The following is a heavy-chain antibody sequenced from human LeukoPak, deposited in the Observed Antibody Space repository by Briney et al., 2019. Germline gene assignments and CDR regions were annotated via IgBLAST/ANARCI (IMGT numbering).Heavy chain of an antibody. Sequence: PGRSLRLSCAASGFTFSSYAMHWVRQAPGKGLEWVAVISYDGSNKYYADSVKGRFTISRDNSKNTLYLQMNSLRAEDTAVYYCAHRTAFDSWGQGTLVTVSS. CDR2: ISYDGSNK. V-gene: IGHV3-30-3*01. J-gene: IGHJ4*02. D-gene: IGHD1-14*01. CDR3: AHRTAFDS. CDR1: GFTFSSYA.